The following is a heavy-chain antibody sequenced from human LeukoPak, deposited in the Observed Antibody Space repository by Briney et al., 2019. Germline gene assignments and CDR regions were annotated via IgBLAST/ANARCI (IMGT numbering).Heavy chain of an antibody. CDR2: IKQDGSEK. CDR3: ARGGFYYDTSQTFDY. J-gene: IGHJ4*02. V-gene: IGHV3-7*01. Sequence: GGSLRLSCAASGFTFSSYWMSWVRQAPGKGLEWVAKIKQDGSEKYYVDSVKGRFTISRDNAKNSLYLQMNSLRAEDTAVYYCARGGFYYDTSQTFDYWGQGTLVTVSS. D-gene: IGHD3-22*01. CDR1: GFTFSSYW.